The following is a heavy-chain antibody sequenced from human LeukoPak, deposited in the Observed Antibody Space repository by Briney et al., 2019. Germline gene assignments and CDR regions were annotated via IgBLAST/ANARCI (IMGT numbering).Heavy chain of an antibody. CDR1: GFTLSSYA. CDR2: ISYDGSNK. CDR3: ARDGYYYDSSGYYYYFDY. D-gene: IGHD3-22*01. Sequence: GRSLRLSCAASGFTLSSYAMHWVRQAPGKGLEWVAVISYDGSNKYYADSVKGRFTISRDNSKNTLYLQMNSLRAEDTAVYYCARDGYYYDSSGYYYYFDYWGQGTLVTVSS. V-gene: IGHV3-30*04. J-gene: IGHJ4*02.